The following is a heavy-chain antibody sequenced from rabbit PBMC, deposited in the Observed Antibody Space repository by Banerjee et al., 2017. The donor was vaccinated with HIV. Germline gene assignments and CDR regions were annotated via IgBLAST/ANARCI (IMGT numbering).Heavy chain of an antibody. CDR2: IYNNYGST. D-gene: IGHD2-1*01. CDR3: ARGTGYADYGDTYYVMDL. Sequence: QSLEESGGDLVKPGASLTLTCTASGFSFSSSYYMCWVRQAPGKGLEWIACIYNNYGSTYYASWVNGRFTISLDNAQNTVFLQMTSLTAADTATYFCARGTGYADYGDTYYVMDLWGQGTLVTVS. V-gene: IGHV1S40*01. J-gene: IGHJ6*01. CDR1: GFSFSSSYY.